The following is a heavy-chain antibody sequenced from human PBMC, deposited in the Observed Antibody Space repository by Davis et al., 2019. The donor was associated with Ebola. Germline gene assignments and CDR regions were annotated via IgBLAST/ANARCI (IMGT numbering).Heavy chain of an antibody. V-gene: IGHV4-39*01. CDR1: GGSISSSSYY. D-gene: IGHD2/OR15-2a*01. J-gene: IGHJ5*02. CDR2: IYYSGST. Sequence: SETLSLTCTVSGGSISSSSYYWDWIRQPPGKGLEWIGSIYYSGSTYYNPSLKSRVTISVDTSKNQFSLKLSSVTAADTAVYYCARENWFDPWGQGTLVTVSS. CDR3: ARENWFDP.